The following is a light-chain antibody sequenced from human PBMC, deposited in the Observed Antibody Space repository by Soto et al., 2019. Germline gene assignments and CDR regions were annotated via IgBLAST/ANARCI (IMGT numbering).Light chain of an antibody. J-gene: IGLJ1*01. CDR3: QSYDRSLSGLYV. CDR1: GSNIGAGYD. CDR2: ANN. V-gene: IGLV1-40*01. Sequence: QPVLTQPPSVSGAPGQRVTISCTGSGSNIGAGYDVHWYQQLPGTAPKLLIYANNDRPSGVPDRFSGSKSGTSASLAITGLQAEDEADYYCQSYDRSLSGLYVFGSGTKLTV.